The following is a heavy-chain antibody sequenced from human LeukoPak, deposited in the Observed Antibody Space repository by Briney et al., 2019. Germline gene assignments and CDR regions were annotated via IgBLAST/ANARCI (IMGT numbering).Heavy chain of an antibody. CDR2: IYYSGST. CDR1: GGSISSYY. D-gene: IGHD6-13*01. CDR3: ARAGCSSRWYSGDYYYYYMDV. Sequence: SSETLSLICTVSGGSISSYYWSWIRQPPGKGLEGIGYIYYSGSTNYNPSLKSRVTISVDTSKNQFSLKLSSVTAADTAVCYCARAGCSSRWYSGDYYYYYMDVWGKGTTVTISS. V-gene: IGHV4-59*01. J-gene: IGHJ6*03.